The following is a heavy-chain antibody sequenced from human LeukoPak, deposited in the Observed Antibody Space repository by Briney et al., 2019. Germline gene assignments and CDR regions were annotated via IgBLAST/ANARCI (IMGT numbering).Heavy chain of an antibody. CDR1: GLTISGNY. CDR2: IYSGGST. D-gene: IGHD6-6*01. Sequence: PGGSLRLSCAASGLTISGNYMIWFRQAPGKGLEWVSVIYSGGSTYYADSVKGRFTISRDNSKNTLYLQMNSLRAEDTAVYYCANLDVYSYSSSYYYYGMDVWGQGTTVTVS. V-gene: IGHV3-66*01. CDR3: ANLDVYSYSSSYYYYGMDV. J-gene: IGHJ6*02.